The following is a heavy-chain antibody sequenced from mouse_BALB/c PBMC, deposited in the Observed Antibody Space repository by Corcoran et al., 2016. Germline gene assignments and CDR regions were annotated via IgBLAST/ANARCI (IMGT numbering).Heavy chain of an antibody. CDR3: ARWDWYFDV. J-gene: IGHJ1*01. CDR1: GFNIKDTY. CDR2: IDPANGNT. Sequence: EVQLQQSGAELVKPGASVKLSSTASGFNIKDTYMHWVKQRPEQGLEWIGRIDPANGNTKYDPKFQGKATITADTSSNTAYLQLSSLTSEDTAVYYCARWDWYFDVWGAGTTVTVSS. V-gene: IGHV14-3*02.